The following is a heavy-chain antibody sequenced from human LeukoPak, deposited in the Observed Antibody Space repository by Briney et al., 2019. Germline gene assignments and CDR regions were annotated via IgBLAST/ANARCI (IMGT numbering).Heavy chain of an antibody. Sequence: PGGSLRLSFEASGFSFSSHAMGWVRQSPGKGLEWVSAISGSGSNTYYADSVKGRFTISRDNSENTLYLQMNSLRVEDSAVYYCAKGPLIEVAGTTWDYWGQGTLVTVSS. V-gene: IGHV3-23*01. CDR3: AKGPLIEVAGTTWDY. J-gene: IGHJ4*02. D-gene: IGHD6-19*01. CDR1: GFSFSSHA. CDR2: ISGSGSNT.